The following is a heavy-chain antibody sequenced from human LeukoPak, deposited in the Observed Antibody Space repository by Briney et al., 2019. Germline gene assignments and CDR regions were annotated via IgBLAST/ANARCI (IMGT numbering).Heavy chain of an antibody. CDR2: ISSSSSYI. J-gene: IGHJ3*02. CDR3: ARFLIVVVPAAHDAFDI. D-gene: IGHD2-2*01. CDR1: GFTFSSYS. Sequence: PGGSLRLSCAASGFTFSSYSMNWVRQAPGKGLEWVSSISSSSSYIYYADSVKGRFTISRDNAKNSLYLQMNSLRAEDTAVYYCARFLIVVVPAAHDAFDIWGQGTMVTVSP. V-gene: IGHV3-21*01.